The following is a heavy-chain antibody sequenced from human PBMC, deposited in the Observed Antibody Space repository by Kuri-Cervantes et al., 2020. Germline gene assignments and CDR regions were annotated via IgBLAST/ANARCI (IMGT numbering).Heavy chain of an antibody. V-gene: IGHV4-34*01. CDR1: GGSFSGYY. D-gene: IGHD2-15*01. J-gene: IGHJ5*02. CDR3: ARAKTGGYCSGGSCYLNWFDP. CDR2: MNHSGST. Sequence: SETLSLTCAVYGGSFSGYYWTWVRQPPGKGLEWIGEMNHSGSTNYNPSLKSRVTISADTSKNQFSLKLTSVTAADTAVYYCARAKTGGYCSGGSCYLNWFDPWGQGTLVTVSS.